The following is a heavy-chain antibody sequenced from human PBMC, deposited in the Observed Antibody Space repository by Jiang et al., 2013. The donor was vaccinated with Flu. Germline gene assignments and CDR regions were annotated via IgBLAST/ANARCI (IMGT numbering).Heavy chain of an antibody. J-gene: IGHJ4*02. CDR2: ISYDGRDE. CDR3: ATDAEEYFFGAGSYPQN. Sequence: VQLVESGGGVVQPGRSLSLSCAASGFTFSAYAMHWVRQAPGRGLEWVAVISYDGRDEYYAVSVKGRFTMSRDNSKNTLYLHMNILRAEDTAIYYCATDAEEYFFGAGSYPQNWGQGTLVTVSS. V-gene: IGHV3-30*01. D-gene: IGHD3-10*01. CDR1: GFTFSAYA.